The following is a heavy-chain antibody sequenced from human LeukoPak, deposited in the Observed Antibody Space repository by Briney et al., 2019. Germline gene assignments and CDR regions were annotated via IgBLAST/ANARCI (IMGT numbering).Heavy chain of an antibody. Sequence: GGSLRLSCATSRFIFSSYWMTWVRRTPGKGLEWVASINQDGSDKYYVDSVKGRFTISRDNAKKSLYLQMNSLRVEDTAVYYCAKDHLTPLDYWGQGTLVTVSS. CDR3: AKDHLTPLDY. CDR2: INQDGSDK. V-gene: IGHV3-7*01. D-gene: IGHD4-23*01. J-gene: IGHJ4*02. CDR1: RFIFSSYW.